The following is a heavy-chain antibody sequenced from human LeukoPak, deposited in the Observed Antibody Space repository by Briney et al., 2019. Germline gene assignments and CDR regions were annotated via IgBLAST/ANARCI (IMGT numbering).Heavy chain of an antibody. CDR3: ARRWKYGRNYYIDV. D-gene: IGHD1-7*01. V-gene: IGHV4-34*01. CDR1: GYSISSGYY. CDR2: INDSGRV. J-gene: IGHJ6*03. Sequence: PSETLSLTCAVSGYSISSGYYWSWIRQPPGKGLEWIGEINDSGRVNYNPSLMSRVTVSVDTSKNQFSLRLTSVTATDTAVYYCARRWKYGRNYYIDVWGNGATVSVSS.